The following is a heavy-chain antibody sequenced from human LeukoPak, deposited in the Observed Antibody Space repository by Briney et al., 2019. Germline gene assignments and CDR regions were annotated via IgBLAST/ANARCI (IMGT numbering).Heavy chain of an antibody. D-gene: IGHD1-7*01. Sequence: SETLSLTCTVSGGSISSSSYYWGWIRQPPGKGLEWNGSIYYSGSTYYNPSLKSRVTISVDTSKNQFSLKLSSVTAADTAVYYCARGSWNSDCFDPWGQGTLVTVSS. V-gene: IGHV4-39*07. J-gene: IGHJ5*02. CDR1: GGSISSSSYY. CDR2: IYYSGST. CDR3: ARGSWNSDCFDP.